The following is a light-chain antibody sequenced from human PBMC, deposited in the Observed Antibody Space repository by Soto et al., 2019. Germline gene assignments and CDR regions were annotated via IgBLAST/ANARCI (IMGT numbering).Light chain of an antibody. CDR2: GAS. Sequence: DIVLTQSPGTLYLSPGERATLSCRASQIVNSGYLAWYQQRPGQAPRLLIHGASIRATGIPARFSGSGSGTDFTLTISSLEPEDFAVYYCQQRSNWPSITFGQGTRLEIK. CDR1: QIVNSGY. CDR3: QQRSNWPSIT. V-gene: IGKV3-11*01. J-gene: IGKJ5*01.